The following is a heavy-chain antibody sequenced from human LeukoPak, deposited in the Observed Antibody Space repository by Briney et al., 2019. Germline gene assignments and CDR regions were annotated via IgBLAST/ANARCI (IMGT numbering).Heavy chain of an antibody. Sequence: GGSLRLSCAASGFTFSSYEMNWVRQAAGKWLEWVSYISISGSTTYYEDSVTRRLTISRDNAKNSLYLQMNSLRAEDTAVYYCASLPRYDSSGYYYEDYFDYWGQGTLVTVSS. CDR1: GFTFSSYE. CDR2: ISISGSTT. V-gene: IGHV3-48*03. D-gene: IGHD3-22*01. J-gene: IGHJ4*02. CDR3: ASLPRYDSSGYYYEDYFDY.